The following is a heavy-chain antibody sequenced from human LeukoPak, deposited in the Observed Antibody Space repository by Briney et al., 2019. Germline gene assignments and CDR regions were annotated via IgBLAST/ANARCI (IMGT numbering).Heavy chain of an antibody. CDR3: ARDESGSGGPNWFDP. V-gene: IGHV4-59*01. CDR1: GGSIRNYY. Sequence: MASETLSLTCTVSGGSIRNYYWSWIRQPPGKGLEWIGYIYYSGSTNYNPSLKSRVTISVDASKNQFSLKLSSVTAADTAVYYCARDESGSGGPNWFDPWGQGTLVTVSS. D-gene: IGHD3-10*01. J-gene: IGHJ5*02. CDR2: IYYSGST.